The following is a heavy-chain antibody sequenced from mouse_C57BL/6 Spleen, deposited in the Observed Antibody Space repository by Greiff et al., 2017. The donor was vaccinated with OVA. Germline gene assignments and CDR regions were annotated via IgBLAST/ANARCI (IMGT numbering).Heavy chain of an antibody. J-gene: IGHJ3*01. Sequence: VKLVESGPGLVQPSQSLSITCTVSGFSLTSYGVHWVRQSPGKGLEWLGVIWSGGSTDYTAAFISRLSISKDNSKSQVFFKMNSLQADDTAIYYCARSMITTGAWFAYWGQGTLVTVSA. CDR3: ARSMITTGAWFAY. D-gene: IGHD2-4*01. CDR2: IWSGGST. CDR1: GFSLTSYG. V-gene: IGHV2-2*01.